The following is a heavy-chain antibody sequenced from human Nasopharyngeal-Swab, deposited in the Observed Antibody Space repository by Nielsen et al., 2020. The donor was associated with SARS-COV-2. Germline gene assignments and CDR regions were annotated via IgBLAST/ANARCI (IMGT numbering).Heavy chain of an antibody. CDR3: ARGSTMNGYYGMDV. J-gene: IGHJ6*02. D-gene: IGHD3-22*01. CDR1: GGSIFTYY. V-gene: IGHV4-59*12. CDR2: IYYSGAT. Sequence: GSLRLSCTISGGSIFTYYWSWIRQSPGRGLEWVGNIYYSGATKYNPSLKSRVTISVDTSKTQFSLKLSSVTAADTAVYYCARGSTMNGYYGMDVWGQGTTVTVSS.